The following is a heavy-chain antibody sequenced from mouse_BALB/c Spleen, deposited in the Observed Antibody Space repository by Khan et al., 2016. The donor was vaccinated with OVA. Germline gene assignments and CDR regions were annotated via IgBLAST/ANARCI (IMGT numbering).Heavy chain of an antibody. D-gene: IGHD4-1*01. Sequence: EVELVVSGGDLVKPGGSLKLSCAASGFIFSSYSMSWVRQTLHKRLEWVATISSGGDYTYYPDSLKGRFTISRDDVKNTLYLQMSSIKSEDTAMYYCASHLTGSFAYWGQGTLVTVSA. V-gene: IGHV5-6*01. CDR1: GFIFSSYS. CDR3: ASHLTGSFAY. CDR2: ISSGGDYT. J-gene: IGHJ3*01.